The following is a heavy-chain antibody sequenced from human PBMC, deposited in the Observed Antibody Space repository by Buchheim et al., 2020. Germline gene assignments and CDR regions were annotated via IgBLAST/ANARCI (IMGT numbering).Heavy chain of an antibody. J-gene: IGHJ4*02. V-gene: IGHV1-69*08. CDR1: GGTFSSYT. Sequence: QVQLVQSGAEVKKPGSSVKVSCKSSGGTFSSYTISWVRQAPGQGLEWMGKIIPIFGVAKYAPRFRDRVTITADKSTSTAYMELSSLRSEDTAVYYCARDRNYYDSNGLPYWGQGTL. CDR2: IIPIFGVA. CDR3: ARDRNYYDSNGLPY. D-gene: IGHD3-22*01.